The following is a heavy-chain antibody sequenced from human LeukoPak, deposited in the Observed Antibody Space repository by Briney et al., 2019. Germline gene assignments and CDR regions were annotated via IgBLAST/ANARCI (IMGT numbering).Heavy chain of an antibody. CDR2: SGTGGRT. V-gene: IGHV3-23*01. D-gene: IGHD2/OR15-2a*01. CDR1: GFIFSDYV. CDR3: VIFYGRGDAFDI. Sequence: GGSLRLSCAGSGFIFSDYVISWVRQAPGKGLEWFSASGTGGRTYYADSVKGRFTISRDNSKNTLYLQMNSLRAEDTAVYYCVIFYGRGDAFDIWGQGTMVTVSS. J-gene: IGHJ3*02.